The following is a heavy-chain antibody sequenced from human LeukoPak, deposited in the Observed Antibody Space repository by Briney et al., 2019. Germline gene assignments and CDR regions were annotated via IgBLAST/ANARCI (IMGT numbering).Heavy chain of an antibody. V-gene: IGHV4-61*02. CDR2: IYTSGST. Sequence: SETLSLTCTVSGGSISSGSYYWSWTRQPAGKGLAWIGRIYTSGSTNYNPSLKSRVTISVDTSKNQFSLKLSSVTAADTAVYYCARGGRRATIVFDYWGQGTLVTVSS. D-gene: IGHD5-12*01. J-gene: IGHJ4*02. CDR1: GGSISSGSYY. CDR3: ARGGRRATIVFDY.